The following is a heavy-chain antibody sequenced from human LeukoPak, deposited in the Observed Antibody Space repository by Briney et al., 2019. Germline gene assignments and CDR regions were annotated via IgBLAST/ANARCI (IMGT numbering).Heavy chain of an antibody. J-gene: IGHJ4*02. CDR2: ISYGATT. CDR1: GGSISSYY. CDR3: ARGWTKYYFDN. V-gene: IGHV4-59*01. Sequence: SETLSLTCTISGGSISSYYWSWIRQPPGKGLEWIGYISYGATTNYTPSLKSRVTISVDTSKNQISLKLTSMSAADTAVYYCARGWTKYYFDNWGQGTLVTVSS. D-gene: IGHD3/OR15-3a*01.